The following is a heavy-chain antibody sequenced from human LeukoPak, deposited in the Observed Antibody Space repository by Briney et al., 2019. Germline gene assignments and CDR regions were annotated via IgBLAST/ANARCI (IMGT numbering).Heavy chain of an antibody. CDR2: VYVGGGT. CDR1: GLSVSSDY. V-gene: IGHV3-66*04. D-gene: IGHD3-16*01. J-gene: IGHJ5*02. Sequence: GGSLRLSCAASGLSVSSDYMNWVRQAPGKGLEWVSVVYVGGGTDYADSVKGRFTISRDIPKNTLFLQMNGLRVEDTAVYYCVRQFWAWGQGTLVTVSA. CDR3: VRQFWA.